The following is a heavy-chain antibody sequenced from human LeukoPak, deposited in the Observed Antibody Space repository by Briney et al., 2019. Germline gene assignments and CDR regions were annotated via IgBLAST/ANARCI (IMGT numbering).Heavy chain of an antibody. J-gene: IGHJ4*01. CDR2: ISSSGNTT. CDR3: AKGNRDSPHAGIDC. Sequence: GGSLRLSCAASGFTFSDYYMSWIRQAPGKGLECVSYISSSGNTTYHADSVKGRFTISRDNSKNTLFLQMNSLRAEDTAVYYCAKGNRDSPHAGIDCWGQGTLVTVSS. CDR1: GFTFSDYY. V-gene: IGHV3-11*01. D-gene: IGHD1/OR15-1a*01.